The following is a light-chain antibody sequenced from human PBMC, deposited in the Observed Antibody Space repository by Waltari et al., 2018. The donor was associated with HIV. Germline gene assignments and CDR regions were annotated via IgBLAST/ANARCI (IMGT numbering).Light chain of an antibody. CDR1: SSDVGGYTY. CDR2: EVN. J-gene: IGLJ2*01. V-gene: IGLV2-14*01. Sequence: QSALTQPASVSGSPGQSITISCTGTSSDVGGYTYVSWSQQHPGKAPKLMIYEVNNRPSGISDRFSGSKSANTASLTISGLQADDEADYYCISFTTTNSPHVLFGGGTKLTV. CDR3: ISFTTTNSPHVL.